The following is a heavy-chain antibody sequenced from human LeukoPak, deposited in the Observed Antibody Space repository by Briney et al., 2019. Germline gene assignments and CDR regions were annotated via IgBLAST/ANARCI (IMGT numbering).Heavy chain of an antibody. V-gene: IGHV1-46*01. CDR3: ARDYSGYAYFDY. Sequence: ASVKVSCKASGYTFTSYYMHWVRQAPGQGLEWMGIINPSGGSTSYAQKFQGRVTVTRDTSTSTVYMELSSLRSEDTAVYYCARDYSGYAYFDYWGQGTLVTVSS. CDR1: GYTFTSYY. CDR2: INPSGGST. J-gene: IGHJ4*02. D-gene: IGHD5-12*01.